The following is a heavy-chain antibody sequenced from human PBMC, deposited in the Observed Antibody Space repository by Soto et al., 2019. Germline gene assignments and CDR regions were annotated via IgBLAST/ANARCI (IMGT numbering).Heavy chain of an antibody. J-gene: IGHJ6*02. D-gene: IGHD1-1*01. CDR1: GYTFPSYG. CDR2: INIDNGDT. V-gene: IGHV1-18*01. CDR3: ARDAVNWNDGIDDYFYGMDV. Sequence: QVHLVQSGAEVKKPGASVKVSCKASGYTFPSYGISWMRQAPGQGLEWMGWINIDNGDTNYAQKFQGRVTMTSDTSTSTANMELRSLRSDDTAVYYWARDAVNWNDGIDDYFYGMDVWGQGTTVTVSS.